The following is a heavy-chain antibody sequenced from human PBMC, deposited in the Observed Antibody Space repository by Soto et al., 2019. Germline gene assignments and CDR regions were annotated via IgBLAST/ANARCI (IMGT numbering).Heavy chain of an antibody. CDR3: ASSSGGVYGIIIEGTNGFAP. J-gene: IGHJ5*02. CDR2: INPNGGST. Sequence: QVRLVQSGAEVKAPGASVKVSCKAPGDTFTSYYMHWVRQAPGHGLEWMGVINPNGGSTRFAQKCPGRVTMTRDTATSTVDMELRGLTSEDTAVYYCASSSGGVYGIIIEGTNGFAPCGQGALVSDSS. V-gene: IGHV1-46*01. CDR1: GDTFTSYY. D-gene: IGHD3-16*01.